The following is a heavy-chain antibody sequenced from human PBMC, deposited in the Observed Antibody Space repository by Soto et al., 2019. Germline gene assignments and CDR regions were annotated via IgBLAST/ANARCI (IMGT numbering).Heavy chain of an antibody. V-gene: IGHV4-34*01. CDR2: INHSGST. D-gene: IGHD3-10*01. CDR3: ARESLLWFGEPPDYYYYGMDV. J-gene: IGHJ6*02. Sequence: SETLSLTCAVYGGSFSGYYWSWIRQPPGKGLEWIGEINHSGSTNYNPSLKSRVTISVDTSKNQFSLKLSSVTAADTAVYYCARESLLWFGEPPDYYYYGMDVWGQGTTVS. CDR1: GGSFSGYY.